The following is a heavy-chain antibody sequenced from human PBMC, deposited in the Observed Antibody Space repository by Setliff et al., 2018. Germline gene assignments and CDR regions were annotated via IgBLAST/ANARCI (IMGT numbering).Heavy chain of an antibody. Sequence: SETLSLTCTVSGGSMSDYFWNWIRQPPGKGLEWIGYIYYSGNTHYNPSRESRVSISVDTSKRQFSLELNSVTAADTAVYYCARGHTKNYYGGDFFDFWGQGSLVTVSS. CDR3: ARGHTKNYYGGDFFDF. D-gene: IGHD1-26*01. V-gene: IGHV4-59*01. CDR1: GGSMSDYF. CDR2: IYYSGNT. J-gene: IGHJ4*02.